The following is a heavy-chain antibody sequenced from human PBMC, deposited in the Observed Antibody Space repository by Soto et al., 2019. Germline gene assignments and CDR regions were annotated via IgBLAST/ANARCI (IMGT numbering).Heavy chain of an antibody. D-gene: IGHD2-2*03. CDR3: AHRHGYCSGPSCRHLQH. J-gene: IGHJ1*01. CDR1: GFSLSTGGVG. Sequence: SGPTLVNPTQTLTLTCTFSGFSLSTGGVGVGWIRQPPGKALEWLALIYWDDDKRYSPSLKSRLTITKDTSKNQVVLTMTNVDPVDTGTYYCAHRHGYCSGPSCRHLQHWGQGTLVTVSS. V-gene: IGHV2-5*02. CDR2: IYWDDDK.